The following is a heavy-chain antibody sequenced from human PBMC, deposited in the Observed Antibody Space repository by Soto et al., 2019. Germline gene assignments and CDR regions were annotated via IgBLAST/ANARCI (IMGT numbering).Heavy chain of an antibody. V-gene: IGHV1-69*02. D-gene: IGHD6-13*01. J-gene: IGHJ4*02. Sequence: QVQLVQSGAEVKKPGSSVKVSCKASGGTFSSYTMSWVRQAPGQGLEWMGRIIPILGIANYAQKFQGRVTITADKSTSTAYMELSSLRSEDTAVYYCARTDGYGPDDYWGQGTLVTVSS. CDR2: IIPILGIA. CDR3: ARTDGYGPDDY. CDR1: GGTFSSYT.